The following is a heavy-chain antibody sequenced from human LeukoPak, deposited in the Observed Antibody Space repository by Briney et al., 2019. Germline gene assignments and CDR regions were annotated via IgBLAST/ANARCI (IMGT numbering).Heavy chain of an antibody. J-gene: IGHJ6*03. CDR3: ARDSSWYGDYYYYMDV. V-gene: IGHV3-21*01. CDR2: ISSSSSYI. D-gene: IGHD6-13*01. CDR1: GFTFSSYS. Sequence: GGSLRLSCAASGFTFSSYSMNWVRQAPGKGLDWASSISSSSSYIYYADSVKGRFTISRDNAKNSLYLQMNSLRAEDTAVYYCARDSSWYGDYYYYMDVWGKGTTVTVSS.